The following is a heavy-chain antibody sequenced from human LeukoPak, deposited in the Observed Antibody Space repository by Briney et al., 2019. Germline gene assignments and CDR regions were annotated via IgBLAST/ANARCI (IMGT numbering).Heavy chain of an antibody. J-gene: IGHJ4*02. Sequence: GGSLRLSCAASGFTFNTYWMHWVRQAPGKGLVWVSRIRSDGSSTSYAGSVRGRFTISRDNAKNTLYLQMNSLRDEDTAVYHCVRDPDALDFWGQGTPVTVSS. CDR1: GFTFNTYW. CDR3: VRDPDALDF. CDR2: IRSDGSST. V-gene: IGHV3-74*01.